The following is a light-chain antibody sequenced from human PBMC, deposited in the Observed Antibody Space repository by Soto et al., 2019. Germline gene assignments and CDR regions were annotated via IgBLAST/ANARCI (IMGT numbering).Light chain of an antibody. CDR3: MQSTQLPPT. CDR2: EVS. V-gene: IGKV2D-29*02. CDR1: QSLLHITGETF. J-gene: IGKJ5*01. Sequence: VITQTPRSLSVAPGQPASISCKSRQSLLHITGETFLFWYLQKPGQSPQLLIYEVSTRVSGVPDRFSGSGSGTDFTLEISRVETDDVGIYYCMQSTQLPPTFGQGTRLEI.